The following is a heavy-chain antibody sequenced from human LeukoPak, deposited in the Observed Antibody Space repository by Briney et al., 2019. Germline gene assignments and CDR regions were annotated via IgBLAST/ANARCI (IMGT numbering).Heavy chain of an antibody. Sequence: ASVKVSCKASGYTFTCYYMHWVRQAPGQGLEWMGSINPNSGGTNYAQKFQGRVTMTRDTSISTAYMELSRLRSDDTAVYYCARETALLNYCGSTSCSGNWFDPWGQGTLVTVSS. CDR2: INPNSGGT. J-gene: IGHJ5*02. D-gene: IGHD2-2*01. CDR1: GYTFTCYY. CDR3: ARETALLNYCGSTSCSGNWFDP. V-gene: IGHV1-2*02.